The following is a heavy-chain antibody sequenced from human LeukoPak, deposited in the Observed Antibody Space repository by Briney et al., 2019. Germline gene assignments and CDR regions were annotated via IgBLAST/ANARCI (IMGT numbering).Heavy chain of an antibody. CDR3: ARPNITYYYDSSGYDGFDV. V-gene: IGHV5-51*01. CDR1: GYNSSNYW. Sequence: GESLKISCKGSGYNSSNYWIAWVRRMPGKGLEWMGIIYPNDSDTRYRPSFQGQVSISADKSINTAYLQWSSLKASDTAMYFCARPNITYYYDSSGYDGFDVWGQGTMVTVSS. D-gene: IGHD3-22*01. J-gene: IGHJ3*01. CDR2: IYPNDSDT.